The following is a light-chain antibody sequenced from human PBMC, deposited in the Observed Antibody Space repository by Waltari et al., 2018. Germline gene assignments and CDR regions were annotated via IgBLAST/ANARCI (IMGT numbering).Light chain of an antibody. Sequence: ETVLTQSPATLSLSPGERATLSCRASQSVSRYLAWYQQKPGQAPRLLIYDASNRATGIPARFSGSGSGTDFSLTIDSLEPEDFAVYYCQQRGDWPPWTFGQGTKVEIK. CDR2: DAS. J-gene: IGKJ1*01. CDR1: QSVSRY. CDR3: QQRGDWPPWT. V-gene: IGKV3-11*01.